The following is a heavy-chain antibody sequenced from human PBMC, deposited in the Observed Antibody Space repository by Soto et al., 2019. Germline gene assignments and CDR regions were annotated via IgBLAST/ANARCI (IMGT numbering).Heavy chain of an antibody. CDR2: IIPILGIA. Sequence: ASVKVSCKASGGTFSSYTISWVRQAPGQGLEWMGRIIPILGIANYAQKFQGRVTITADKSTSTAYMELSSLRSEDTAVYYCARDDTRYYDIDYYYYGMDVWGQGTTVTVSS. CDR1: GGTFSSYT. D-gene: IGHD3-22*01. CDR3: ARDDTRYYDIDYYYYGMDV. V-gene: IGHV1-69*04. J-gene: IGHJ6*02.